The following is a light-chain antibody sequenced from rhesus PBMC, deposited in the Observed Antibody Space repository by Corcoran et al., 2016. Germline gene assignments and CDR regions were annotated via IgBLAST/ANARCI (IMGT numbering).Light chain of an antibody. J-gene: IGKJ1*01. CDR3: QQYSNWPT. CDR1: QSVSSS. CDR2: DAS. V-gene: IGKV3-35*01. Sequence: EIVLTQSPATLSLSPGERATLSCRASQSVSSSLAWYQQKPGQAPRPLIYDASSRATGIPARFSGRGSGTDFPRTISSLEPEDVGVYYCQQYSNWPTFGQGTKVEIK.